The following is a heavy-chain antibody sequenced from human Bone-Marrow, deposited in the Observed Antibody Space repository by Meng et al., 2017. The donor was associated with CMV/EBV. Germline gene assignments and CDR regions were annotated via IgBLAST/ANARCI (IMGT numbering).Heavy chain of an antibody. V-gene: IGHV4-61*01. CDR3: AREGGASCSSTSCYVFDY. Sequence: VSSGSYYWSSIRQPPGKGLEWIGYIYYSGSTNYNPSLKSRVTISVDTSKNQFSLKLSSVTAADTAVYYCAREGGASCSSTSCYVFDYWGQGTLVTVSS. CDR1: VSSGSYY. CDR2: IYYSGST. D-gene: IGHD2-2*01. J-gene: IGHJ4*02.